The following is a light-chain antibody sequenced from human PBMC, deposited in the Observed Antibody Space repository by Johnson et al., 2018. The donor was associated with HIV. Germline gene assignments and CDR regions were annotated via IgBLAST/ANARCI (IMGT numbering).Light chain of an antibody. J-gene: IGLJ1*01. CDR1: SSNIGNNY. CDR3: GTWDSRLSAYV. CDR2: ENN. Sequence: QSVLTQPPSVSAAPGQKVTISCSGSSSNIGNNYVSWYQQLPGTAPKLLIYENNKRPSGIPDRFSGSSSVTSATLGITGLPTGDEADYYCGTWDSRLSAYVFESGTKVTVL. V-gene: IGLV1-51*02.